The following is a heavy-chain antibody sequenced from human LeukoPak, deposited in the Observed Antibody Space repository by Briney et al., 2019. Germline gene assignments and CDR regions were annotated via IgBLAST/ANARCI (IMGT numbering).Heavy chain of an antibody. D-gene: IGHD4-17*01. CDR2: ISSSSSYI. CDR1: GFTFSSYA. V-gene: IGHV3-21*01. CDR3: ARGSYGDYEY. J-gene: IGHJ4*02. Sequence: GGSLRLSCAASGFTFSSYAMSWVRQAPGKGLEWVSSISSSSSYIYYADSVKGRFTISRDNAKNSLYLQMNSLRAEDTAVYYCARGSYGDYEYWGQGTLVTVFS.